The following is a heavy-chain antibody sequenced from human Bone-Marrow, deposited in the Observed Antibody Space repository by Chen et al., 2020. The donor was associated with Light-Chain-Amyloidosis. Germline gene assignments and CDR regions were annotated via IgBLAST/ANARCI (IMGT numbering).Heavy chain of an antibody. J-gene: IGHJ4*02. Sequence: QVQLQQWGAGLLKPSETLSLTCAVYGGSFSGYYWSWIRQPPGKGLEWIGEINHSGSTNYNPSLKSRVTISVDTSKNQFSLKLSSVTAADTAVYYCARGMSSLYCSGGSCLPMGLGLDYWGQGTQVTVSS. CDR1: GGSFSGYY. D-gene: IGHD2-15*01. CDR2: INHSGST. V-gene: IGHV4-34*01. CDR3: ARGMSSLYCSGGSCLPMGLGLDY.